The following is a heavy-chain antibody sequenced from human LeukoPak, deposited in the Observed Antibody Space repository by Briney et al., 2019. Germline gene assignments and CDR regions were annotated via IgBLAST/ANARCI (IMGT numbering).Heavy chain of an antibody. Sequence: SETLSLTCAVYGGSFSGYYWSRIRQPPGKGLEWIGEINHSGSTNYNPSLKSRVTISVDTSKNQFSLKPSSVTAADTAVYYCASGGAARPAIAVAGRAKKNQFDYWGQGTLVTVSS. CDR3: ASGGAARPAIAVAGRAKKNQFDY. J-gene: IGHJ4*02. CDR2: INHSGST. D-gene: IGHD6-19*01. V-gene: IGHV4-34*01. CDR1: GGSFSGYY.